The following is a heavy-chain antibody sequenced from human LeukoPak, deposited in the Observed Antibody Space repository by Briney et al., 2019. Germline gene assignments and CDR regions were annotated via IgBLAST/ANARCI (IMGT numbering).Heavy chain of an antibody. V-gene: IGHV3-48*04. D-gene: IGHD4-17*01. CDR1: GFTFSSYS. J-gene: IGHJ5*02. CDR3: ATTYYGDYAWRFDP. CDR2: ISSSSSTI. Sequence: GGSLRLSCAAPGFTFSSYSMNWVRQAPGKGLEWVSYISSSSSTIYYADSVKGRFTISRDNAKNSLYLQMNSLRAEDTAVYYCATTYYGDYAWRFDPWGQGTLVTVSS.